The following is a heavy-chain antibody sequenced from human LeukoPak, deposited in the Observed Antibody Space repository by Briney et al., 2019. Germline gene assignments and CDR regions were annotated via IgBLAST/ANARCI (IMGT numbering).Heavy chain of an antibody. CDR2: IYYSGST. V-gene: IGHV4-31*03. CDR3: ARETPYSSSWYLDY. J-gene: IGHJ4*02. CDR1: GGSISSGGYY. D-gene: IGHD6-13*01. Sequence: SQTLSLTCTVSGGSISSGGYYWSWVRQHPGKGLEWIGYIYYSGSTYYNPSLKSRVTISVDTSKNQFSLKLSSVTAADTAVYYCARETPYSSSWYLDYWGQGTLVTVSS.